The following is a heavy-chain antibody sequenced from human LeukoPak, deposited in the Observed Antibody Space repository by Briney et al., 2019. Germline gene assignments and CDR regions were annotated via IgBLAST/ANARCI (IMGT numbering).Heavy chain of an antibody. CDR3: AKERGKSLVVIIDY. CDR1: GFTSSSYA. J-gene: IGHJ4*02. D-gene: IGHD3-22*01. V-gene: IGHV3-23*01. CDR2: ISGSGGST. Sequence: GGSLRLSCAASGFTSSSYAMSWVRQAPGKGLEWVSAISGSGGSTYYADSVKGRFIISRDNSTNTLYLQLTSLRAEDTAVYYCAKERGKSLVVIIDYWGQGTLVTVSS.